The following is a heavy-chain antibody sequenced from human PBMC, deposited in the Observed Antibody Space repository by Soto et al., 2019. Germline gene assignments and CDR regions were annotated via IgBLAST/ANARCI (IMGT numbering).Heavy chain of an antibody. CDR3: ARGSGGNDAIWTGYYPTGGCFDP. D-gene: IGHD3-9*01. V-gene: IGHV1-69*12. CDR1: GGTFSSYA. J-gene: IGHJ5*02. Sequence: QVQLVQSGAEVKKPGSSVKVSCKASGGTFSSYAISWVRQAPGQGLEWMGGIIPIFGTANYAQKFQGRVTMTADEATSTAYMELSNVRPEDAEVYYCARGSGGNDAIWTGYYPTGGCFDPWGQGTLVTVA. CDR2: IIPIFGTA.